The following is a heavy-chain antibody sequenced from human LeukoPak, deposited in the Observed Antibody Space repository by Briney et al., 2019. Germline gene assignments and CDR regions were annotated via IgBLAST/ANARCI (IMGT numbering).Heavy chain of an antibody. CDR2: ISYDGSNK. Sequence: GRSLRLSCAASGFTFSSYAMHWVRQAPGKGLEWVAVISYDGSNKYYADSVKGRSTISRDNSKNTLYLQMNSLRAEDTAVYYCARNSLEYSSLDYWGQGTLVTVSS. J-gene: IGHJ4*02. V-gene: IGHV3-30*04. CDR1: GFTFSSYA. CDR3: ARNSLEYSSLDY. D-gene: IGHD6-6*01.